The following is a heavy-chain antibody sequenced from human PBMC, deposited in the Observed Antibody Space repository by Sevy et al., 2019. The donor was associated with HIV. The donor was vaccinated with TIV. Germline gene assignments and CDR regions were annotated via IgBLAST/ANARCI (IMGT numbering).Heavy chain of an antibody. CDR3: AKELGYCSSTSCYLRGYYYYYGMDV. J-gene: IGHJ6*02. Sequence: GGSLRLSCAASGFTFSSYAMSWVRQAPGKGLEWVSAISGSGGSTYYAYSVKGRFTISRDNSKNTLYLQMNSLRAEDTAVYYCAKELGYCSSTSCYLRGYYYYYGMDVWGQGTTVTVSS. CDR1: GFTFSSYA. CDR2: ISGSGGST. V-gene: IGHV3-23*01. D-gene: IGHD2-2*01.